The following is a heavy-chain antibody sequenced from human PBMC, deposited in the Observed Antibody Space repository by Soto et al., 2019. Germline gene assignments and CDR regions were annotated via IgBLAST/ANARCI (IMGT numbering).Heavy chain of an antibody. V-gene: IGHV4-30-2*01. CDR2: IYHSGST. CDR3: ARGDYYDSSGYQY. J-gene: IGHJ4*02. Sequence: QLQLQESGAGLVKPSQTLSLTCAVSGGSISSGGYSWSWIRQPPGKGLEWIGYIYHSGSTYYNPSLKSRVTISVDRSKNQFSLKLSSVTAADTAVYYCARGDYYDSSGYQYWGQGTLVTVSS. D-gene: IGHD3-22*01. CDR1: GGSISSGGYS.